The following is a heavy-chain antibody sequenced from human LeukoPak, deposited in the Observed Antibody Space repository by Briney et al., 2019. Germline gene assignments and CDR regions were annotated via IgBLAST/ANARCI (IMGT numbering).Heavy chain of an antibody. CDR2: IKQDGSAK. V-gene: IGHV3-7*01. J-gene: IGHJ4*02. CDR3: ARFSGRN. D-gene: IGHD2-15*01. CDR1: GFTFSSYD. Sequence: GGSLRLSCAASGFTFSSYDMNWVRQAPGKGLEWVANIKQDGSAKYYVDSVKGRFTISRDNAKNSLYLQMGSLRAEDTAVYYCARFSGRNWGQGTLVTVSS.